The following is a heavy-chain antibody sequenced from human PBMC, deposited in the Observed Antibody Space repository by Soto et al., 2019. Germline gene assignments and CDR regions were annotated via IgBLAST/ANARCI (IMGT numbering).Heavy chain of an antibody. CDR2: ISYDGSNK. CDR3: ARDDQLALDY. Sequence: QVQLVESGGGVVQPGRSLRLSCAASGFTFSSYAMHWVRQAPGKGLEWVAVISYDGSNKYYADSVKGRFTISRDNSKDTLYLQRNSLRAEDTAVYYCARDDQLALDYWGQGTLVTVSS. J-gene: IGHJ4*02. V-gene: IGHV3-30-3*01. D-gene: IGHD2-2*01. CDR1: GFTFSSYA.